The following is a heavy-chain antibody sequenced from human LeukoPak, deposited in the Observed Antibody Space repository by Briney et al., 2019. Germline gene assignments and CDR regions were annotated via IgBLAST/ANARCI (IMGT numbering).Heavy chain of an antibody. CDR3: ARGAKGYSSSWYRY. D-gene: IGHD6-13*01. CDR2: IYYSGST. Sequence: PSETLSLTCTVSGGSVSSGSYYWSWIRQPPGKGLEWIGCIYYSGSTNYNPSLKSRVTISVDTFKNQFSLKLSSVTAADTAVYYCARGAKGYSSSWYRYWGQGTLVTVSS. V-gene: IGHV4-61*01. J-gene: IGHJ4*02. CDR1: GGSVSSGSYY.